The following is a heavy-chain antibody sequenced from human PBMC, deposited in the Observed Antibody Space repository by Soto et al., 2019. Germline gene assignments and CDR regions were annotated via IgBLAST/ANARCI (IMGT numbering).Heavy chain of an antibody. J-gene: IGHJ4*02. CDR2: ISGSGGST. Sequence: GSLRLSCAASGFTFSSYAMSWVRQAPGKGLEWVSAISGSGGSTYYADSVKGRFTISRDNSKNTLYLQMNSLRAEDTAVYYCARTYDFWSARYFDYWGQGTLVTVSS. V-gene: IGHV3-23*01. CDR3: ARTYDFWSARYFDY. CDR1: GFTFSSYA. D-gene: IGHD3-3*01.